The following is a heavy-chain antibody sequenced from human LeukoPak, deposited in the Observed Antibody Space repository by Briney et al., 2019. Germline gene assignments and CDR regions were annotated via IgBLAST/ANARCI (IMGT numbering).Heavy chain of an antibody. CDR3: ARDCIGCHGFDY. D-gene: IGHD2-15*01. J-gene: IGHJ4*02. CDR2: VSAYDDNT. CDR1: GYTFTSYG. Sequence: ASVKVSCKASGYTFTSYGISWVRQAPGQGLEWMGWVSAYDDNTNYVQKIQDRVTMTTDTSTSTAHMELRSLRSDDTAVYYCARDCIGCHGFDYWGQGTLVTVSS. V-gene: IGHV1-18*01.